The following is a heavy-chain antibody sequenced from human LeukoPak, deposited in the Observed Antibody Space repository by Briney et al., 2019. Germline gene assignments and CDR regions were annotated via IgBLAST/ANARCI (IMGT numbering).Heavy chain of an antibody. CDR1: GGTFSSYA. D-gene: IGHD3-22*01. CDR2: IIPIFGTA. J-gene: IGHJ4*02. V-gene: IGHV1-69*01. Sequence: SVKVSCKASGGTFSSYAISWVRQAPGQGLEWMGGIIPIFGTANYAQKIQGRVTITADESTSTAYMELSSLRSEDTAVYYCARGMYYYDSSGYYHFDYWGQGTLVTVSS. CDR3: ARGMYYYDSSGYYHFDY.